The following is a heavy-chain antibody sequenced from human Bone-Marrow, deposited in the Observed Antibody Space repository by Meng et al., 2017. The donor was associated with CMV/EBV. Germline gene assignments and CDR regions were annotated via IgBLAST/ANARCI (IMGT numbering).Heavy chain of an antibody. CDR3: ARDGSGGDGYNMGYFDY. CDR1: YTFTSYY. J-gene: IGHJ4*02. V-gene: IGHV1-46*01. D-gene: IGHD5-24*01. CDR2: INPSGGST. Sequence: YTFTSYYIHWVRQAPGQGLEWMGIINPSGGSTSYAQKFQGRVTMTRDTSTSTVYMELSSLRSEDTAVYYCARDGSGGDGYNMGYFDYWGQGTLVTVSS.